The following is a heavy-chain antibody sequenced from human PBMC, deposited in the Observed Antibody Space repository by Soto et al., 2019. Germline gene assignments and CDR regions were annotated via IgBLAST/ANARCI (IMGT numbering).Heavy chain of an antibody. CDR1: GYTFTGYY. V-gene: IGHV1-2*04. D-gene: IGHD6-13*01. CDR2: INPNSGGT. CDR3: ARGCDPLKQAAAGTNFDY. Sequence: GPSVKVSCKASGYTFTGYYMHWVRQAPGQGLEWMGWINPNSGGTNYAQKFQGWVTMTRDTSISTAYMELSRLRSDDTAVYYCARGCDPLKQAAAGTNFDYWGQGTLVTVSS. J-gene: IGHJ4*02.